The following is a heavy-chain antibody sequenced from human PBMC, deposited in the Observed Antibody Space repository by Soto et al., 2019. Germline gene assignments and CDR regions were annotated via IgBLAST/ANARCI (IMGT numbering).Heavy chain of an antibody. CDR1: GGTFSSYA. Sequence: SVKVSCKASGGTFSSYAISWVRQAPGQGLEWMGGIIPIFGTANYAQKFQGRVTITADEPTSTAYMELSSLRSEDTAVYYCARARSPVYYYYGMDVWGQGTTVTVSS. D-gene: IGHD6-6*01. CDR2: IIPIFGTA. J-gene: IGHJ6*02. CDR3: ARARSPVYYYYGMDV. V-gene: IGHV1-69*13.